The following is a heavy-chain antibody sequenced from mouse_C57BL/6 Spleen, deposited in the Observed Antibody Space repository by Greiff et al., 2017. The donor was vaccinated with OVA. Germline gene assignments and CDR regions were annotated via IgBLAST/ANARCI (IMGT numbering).Heavy chain of an antibody. CDR2: IYPRSGNT. CDR1: GYTFTSYG. Sequence: QVQLQQSGAELARPGASVKLSCKASGYTFTSYGISWVKQRTGQGLEWIGEIYPRSGNTYYNEKFKGKATLTADKSSSTAYMELRSLTSEDSAVYFCAASRRYGSSRDYFDYWGQGTTLTVSS. V-gene: IGHV1-81*01. D-gene: IGHD1-1*01. CDR3: AASRRYGSSRDYFDY. J-gene: IGHJ2*01.